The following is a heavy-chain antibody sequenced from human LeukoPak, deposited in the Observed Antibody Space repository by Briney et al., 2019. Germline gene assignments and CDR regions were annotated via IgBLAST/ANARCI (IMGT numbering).Heavy chain of an antibody. J-gene: IGHJ4*02. Sequence: SETLSLTCTVSGGSISSYYWSWVRQPAGEGLEWIGRIYTSGSTNYNPSLKSRVTMSVDTSKNQFSLKLSSVTAADTAVYYCASADSYGPAYFDYWGQGTLVTVSS. D-gene: IGHD5-18*01. V-gene: IGHV4-4*07. CDR1: GGSISSYY. CDR2: IYTSGST. CDR3: ASADSYGPAYFDY.